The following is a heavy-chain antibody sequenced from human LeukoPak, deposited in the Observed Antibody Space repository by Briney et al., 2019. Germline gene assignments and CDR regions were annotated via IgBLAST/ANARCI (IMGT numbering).Heavy chain of an antibody. D-gene: IGHD4-23*01. J-gene: IGHJ4*02. V-gene: IGHV3-74*03. CDR3: AKEGLRVTDY. Sequence: GRSRSPACPASGSIFSNYWMHWVRQAPREVRGWVSRVNNDESSNTYAASVTGRFTISRDNAKNTLYLQMNSLRAEDTAVYYCAKEGLRVTDYWGQGTLVTVSS. CDR1: GSIFSNYW. CDR2: VNNDESSN.